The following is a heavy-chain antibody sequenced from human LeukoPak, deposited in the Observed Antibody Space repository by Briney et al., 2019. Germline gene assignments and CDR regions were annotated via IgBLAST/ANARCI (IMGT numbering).Heavy chain of an antibody. CDR1: GGSVSSGSYY. J-gene: IGHJ4*02. CDR3: AREGGPYRPLDY. CDR2: IYYSGST. V-gene: IGHV4-61*03. Sequence: PSQTLSLTCTVSGGSVSSGSYYWSWIRQPPGKGLEWIGYIYYSGSTNYNPSLKSRVTISVDTSENHISLQLTSVTAADTAVYYCAREGGPYRPLDYSGQGTLVTVSS.